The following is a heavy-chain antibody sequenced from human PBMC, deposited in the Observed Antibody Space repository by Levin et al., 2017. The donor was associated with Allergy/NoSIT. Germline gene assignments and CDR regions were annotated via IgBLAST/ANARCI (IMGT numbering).Heavy chain of an antibody. V-gene: IGHV3-15*07. D-gene: IGHD1-26*01. J-gene: IGHJ4*02. CDR3: ATDSGSYDY. CDR2: IKRKTDSETT. Sequence: GESLKISCAASGFTFSNTWMNWVRQAPGKGLEWVGRIKRKTDSETTDYAAPVKGRFTISRDDSKNTLYLQMNSLKTEDTAVYYCATDSGSYDYWGQGTLVTVSS. CDR1: GFTFSNTW.